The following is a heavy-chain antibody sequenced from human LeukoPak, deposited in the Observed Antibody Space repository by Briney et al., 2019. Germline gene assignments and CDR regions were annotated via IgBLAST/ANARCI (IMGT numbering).Heavy chain of an antibody. CDR3: AKGACSSTSCYQFDY. CDR1: GFTFSSYW. V-gene: IGHV3-7*03. J-gene: IGHJ4*02. Sequence: GGSLRLSCAASGFTFSSYWMSWVRQVPGKGLEWVANIKQDGNGLYYVDSVKGRFTISRDNAKNSLYLQMNSLRTEDTALYYCAKGACSSTSCYQFDYWGQGTLVTVSS. CDR2: IKQDGNGL. D-gene: IGHD2-2*01.